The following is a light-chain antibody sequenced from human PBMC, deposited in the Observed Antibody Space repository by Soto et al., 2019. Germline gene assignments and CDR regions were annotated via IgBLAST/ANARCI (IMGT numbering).Light chain of an antibody. CDR1: QSVSSN. J-gene: IGKJ1*01. CDR3: QQYDDWPET. Sequence: EIVMTQSPATLSVSPGERATLSCRASQSVSSNLAWYQQKAGQGPRLLIYGASTRATGIPGRFSGSGSGTEFTLTISSLQSEDFAVYYCQQYDDWPETFGQGTKVEVK. CDR2: GAS. V-gene: IGKV3-15*01.